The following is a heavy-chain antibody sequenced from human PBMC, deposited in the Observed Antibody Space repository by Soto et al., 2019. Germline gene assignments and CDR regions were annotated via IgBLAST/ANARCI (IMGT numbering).Heavy chain of an antibody. CDR1: GYTFTSYA. J-gene: IGHJ4*03. CDR2: INAGNGNT. D-gene: IGHD2-21*02. CDR3: ARSIVVVTALDY. Sequence: ASVKGSCKASGYTFTSYAMHWVRQAPGQRLEWMGWINAGNGNTKYSQKFQGRVTITRDTSASTAYMELSSLRSEDTAVYYCARSIVVVTALDYWGQGTTVTVSS. V-gene: IGHV1-3*01.